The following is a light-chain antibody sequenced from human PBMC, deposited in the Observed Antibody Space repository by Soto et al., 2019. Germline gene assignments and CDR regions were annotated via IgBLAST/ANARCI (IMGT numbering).Light chain of an antibody. Sequence: EIVLTQSPATLSLSPGERATLSCRASQSVSSYLAWYQQKPGQAPRLLIYDASNRATGIPARFSGSGSGTDFTLTISSLEPEDFAVYYCQHRSNWPPGGGRTFGGGTKVEIK. CDR3: QHRSNWPPGGGRT. J-gene: IGKJ4*01. V-gene: IGKV3-11*01. CDR2: DAS. CDR1: QSVSSY.